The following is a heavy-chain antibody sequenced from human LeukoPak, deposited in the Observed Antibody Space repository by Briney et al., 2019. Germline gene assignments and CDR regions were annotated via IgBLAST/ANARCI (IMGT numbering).Heavy chain of an antibody. CDR3: ARGRRRAAAGHYYYYMDV. CDR1: GYTFTSYD. J-gene: IGHJ6*03. CDR2: MNPNSGNT. Sequence: GGSVKVSCKASGYTFTSYDINWVRQATGQGLEWMGWMNPNSGNTGYAQKFQGRVTMTRNTSISTAYMELSSLRSEDTAVYYCARGRRRAAAGHYYYYMDVWGKGTTVTVSS. D-gene: IGHD6-13*01. V-gene: IGHV1-8*01.